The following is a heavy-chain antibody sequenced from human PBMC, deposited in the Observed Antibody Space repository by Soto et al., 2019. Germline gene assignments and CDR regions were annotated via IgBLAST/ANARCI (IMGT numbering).Heavy chain of an antibody. D-gene: IGHD1-7*01. CDR1: GGSFTSNNW. J-gene: IGHJ4*02. CDR3: ASRDPGTSVDY. V-gene: IGHV4-4*02. Sequence: SETLSLTCAVSGGSFTSNNWWTWVRQPPGQGLEWIGGIYRTGSTNYNPSLESRVTISLDKSENQFSLKVTSLTAADTAVYYCASRDPGTSVDYWGQGTLVTVSS. CDR2: IYRTGST.